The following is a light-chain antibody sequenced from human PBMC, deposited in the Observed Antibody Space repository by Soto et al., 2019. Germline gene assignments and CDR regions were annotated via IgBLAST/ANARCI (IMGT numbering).Light chain of an antibody. Sequence: DIVMTQSPLSLPVTPGEPASISCRSSQSLLYSNGYNYLDWYLQKPEQSPQLLIYLGSNRASGVPDRFSGSVSGTDFTLKISRVEAEDVGLYYCMQALQAPLTFGQGTKVDIK. CDR1: QSLLYSNGYNY. V-gene: IGKV2-28*01. CDR3: MQALQAPLT. CDR2: LGS. J-gene: IGKJ1*01.